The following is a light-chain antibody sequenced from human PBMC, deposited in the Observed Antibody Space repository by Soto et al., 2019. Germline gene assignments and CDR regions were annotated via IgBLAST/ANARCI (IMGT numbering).Light chain of an antibody. CDR1: SSVVGSYNL. CDR3: CSYAGSSTYV. V-gene: IGLV2-23*02. CDR2: EVS. J-gene: IGLJ1*01. Sequence: QPVLTQPASVSGSPGQSITISCTGTSSVVGSYNLVSWYQQHPGKAPKLMIYEVSKRPSGVSNRFSGSKSGNTASLTISGLQAEDEADYYCCSYAGSSTYVFGTGTRSPS.